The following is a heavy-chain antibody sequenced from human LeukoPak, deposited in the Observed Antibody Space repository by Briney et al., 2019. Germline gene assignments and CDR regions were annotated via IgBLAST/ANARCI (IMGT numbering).Heavy chain of an antibody. Sequence: SETLSLTCAVSGGSISSSNWWSWVRQPPGKGLEWIGEIYHSGSTNYNPSLKSRVTISVDKSKNQFSLKMSSVTAADTAVYYCASFPSGYCSGGSCSRGYYFDYWGQGTLVTVSS. CDR1: GGSISSSNW. D-gene: IGHD2-15*01. CDR3: ASFPSGYCSGGSCSRGYYFDY. J-gene: IGHJ4*02. CDR2: IYHSGST. V-gene: IGHV4-4*02.